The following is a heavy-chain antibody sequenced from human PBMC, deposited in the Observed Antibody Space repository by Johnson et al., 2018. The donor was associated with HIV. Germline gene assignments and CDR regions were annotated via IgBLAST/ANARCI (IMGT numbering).Heavy chain of an antibody. CDR1: GFTVTSHY. CDR2: IYTGGNT. V-gene: IGHV3-66*01. J-gene: IGHJ3*02. D-gene: IGHD1-26*01. Sequence: VQLVESGGGLVQPGGSLRLSCAASGFTVTSHYMSWVRQAPGMGLEWVSVIYTGGNTYYADSVKGRFTISRDNSKNTLYLQMNSLRAEDTAVYYCAKDFWPVGARGAFDIWGQGTMVTVSS. CDR3: AKDFWPVGARGAFDI.